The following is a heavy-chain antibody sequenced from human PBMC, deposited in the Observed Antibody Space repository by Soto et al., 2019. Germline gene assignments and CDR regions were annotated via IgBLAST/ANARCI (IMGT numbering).Heavy chain of an antibody. V-gene: IGHV1-8*01. Sequence: ASVQVSCRASGYTFTSYDINWVRQATGQGLEWMGWMNPNSGNTGYAQKFQGRVTMTRNTSISTAYMELSSLRSEDTAVYYCAREYVGSSSVRYYYGMDVWGQGTTVTVSS. CDR3: AREYVGSSSVRYYYGMDV. CDR2: MNPNSGNT. J-gene: IGHJ6*02. CDR1: GYTFTSYD. D-gene: IGHD6-6*01.